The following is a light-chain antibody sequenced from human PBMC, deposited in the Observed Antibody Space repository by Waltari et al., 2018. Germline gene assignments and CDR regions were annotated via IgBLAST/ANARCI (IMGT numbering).Light chain of an antibody. CDR1: QSVSSN. J-gene: IGKJ4*01. V-gene: IGKV3-15*01. Sequence: EIVMTHAPATLSVSPGEGTTLPCRASQSVSSNLPWYQQNPGRAPSLRTYGASTRATGIPARFSGSRSGTEFTLNFSRLQSEDCAVYYWQQYNNWSLLTVVGGTKVGIK. CDR3: QQYNNWSLLT. CDR2: GAS.